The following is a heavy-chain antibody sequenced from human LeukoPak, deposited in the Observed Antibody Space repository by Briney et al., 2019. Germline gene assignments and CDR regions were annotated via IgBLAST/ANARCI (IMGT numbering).Heavy chain of an antibody. CDR2: IRSKAYGGTT. CDR1: GFTFGDYA. J-gene: IGHJ4*02. CDR3: TRVLIYDGPPIDY. V-gene: IGHV3-49*03. Sequence: PGRSLRLSCTASGFTFGDYAMSWFRQAPGKGLEWVGFIRSKAYGGTTEYAASVKGRFTILRDDSKSIAYLQMNSLKTEDTAVYYCTRVLIYDGPPIDYWGQGTLVTVSS. D-gene: IGHD2-21*01.